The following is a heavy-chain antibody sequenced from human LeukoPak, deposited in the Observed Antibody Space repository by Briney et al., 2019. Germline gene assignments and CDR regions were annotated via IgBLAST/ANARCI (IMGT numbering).Heavy chain of an antibody. CDR3: ARDRSPAPGRSYGRGHFDY. CDR2: ITGSGGST. J-gene: IGHJ4*02. V-gene: IGHV3-23*01. CDR1: GFTFSTYG. D-gene: IGHD5-18*01. Sequence: GGTLRLSCAASGFTFSTYGMNWVRQAPGKGLEWVSGITGSGGSTYYADSLKGRVTISRDNSKNTLYLQMNSLRSDDTAVYYCARDRSPAPGRSYGRGHFDYWGQGTLVTVSS.